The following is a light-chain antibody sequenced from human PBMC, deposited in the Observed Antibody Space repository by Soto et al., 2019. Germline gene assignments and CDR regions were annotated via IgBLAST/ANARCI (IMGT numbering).Light chain of an antibody. Sequence: NFMLTQPHSVSESPGKTVTISCTRSSGSIASNYVQWYQQRPGCAPTTVIYEDNQRPSGVPDRFSGSIDSSSNSASLTISGLKTEDEADYYCQSYDSSIVVFGGGTKLTVL. J-gene: IGLJ2*01. CDR2: EDN. CDR1: SGSIASNY. V-gene: IGLV6-57*03. CDR3: QSYDSSIVV.